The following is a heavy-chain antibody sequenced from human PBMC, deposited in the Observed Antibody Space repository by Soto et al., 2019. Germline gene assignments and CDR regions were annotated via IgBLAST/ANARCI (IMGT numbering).Heavy chain of an antibody. CDR3: ARGYEFWSGYSNFAY. Sequence: ASVKVSCKASGYTFSSYGISWVRQAPGQGLEWMGWISGYNGNTNSAQKFQGRVTMTTDTPTSTAYMEVRSLRPDDTAVYFCARGYEFWSGYSNFAYWGQGTLVTVSS. CDR1: GYTFSSYG. D-gene: IGHD3-3*01. V-gene: IGHV1-18*01. J-gene: IGHJ4*02. CDR2: ISGYNGNT.